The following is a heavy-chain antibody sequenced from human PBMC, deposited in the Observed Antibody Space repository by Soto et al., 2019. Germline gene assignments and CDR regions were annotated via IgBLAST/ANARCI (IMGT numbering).Heavy chain of an antibody. CDR3: ARDEGSSSRCYGMDV. CDR2: IWYDGSNK. Sequence: LRLSCAASGFTFSSYGMHWVRQAPGKGLEWVAVIWYDGSNKYYADSVKGRFTISRDNSKNTLYLQMNSLRAEDTAVYYCARDEGSSSRCYGMDVWGQGTTVTVSS. J-gene: IGHJ6*02. D-gene: IGHD6-6*01. CDR1: GFTFSSYG. V-gene: IGHV3-33*01.